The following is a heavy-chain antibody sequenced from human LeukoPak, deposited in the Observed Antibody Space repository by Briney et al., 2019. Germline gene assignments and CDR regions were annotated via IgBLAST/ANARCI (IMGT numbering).Heavy chain of an antibody. V-gene: IGHV1-2*02. CDR1: GYTFTSYG. D-gene: IGHD2-15*01. J-gene: IGHJ6*02. CDR3: ARMMEELVVIWDYYYYYGMDV. CDR2: INPNSGGT. Sequence: ASVKVSCKASGYTFTSYGISWVRQAPGQGLEWMGWINPNSGGTNYAQKFQGRVTMTRDTSISTAYMELSRLRSEDTAVYYCARMMEELVVIWDYYYYYGMDVWGQGTTVTVSS.